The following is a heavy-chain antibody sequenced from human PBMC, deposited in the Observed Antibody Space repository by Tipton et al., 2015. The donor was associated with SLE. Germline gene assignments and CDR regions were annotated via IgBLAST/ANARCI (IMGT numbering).Heavy chain of an antibody. J-gene: IGHJ5*02. CDR3: AREEYSSGWTEVHWFDP. CDR1: GGSISSYH. Sequence: LRLSCTVSGGSISSYHWSWIRQPPGKGLEWIGYIYYSGSTNYNPSLKSRVTISVDTSKNQFSLKLSSVTAADTAVYYCAREEYSSGWTEVHWFDPWGQGTLVTVSS. V-gene: IGHV4-59*01. D-gene: IGHD6-19*01. CDR2: IYYSGST.